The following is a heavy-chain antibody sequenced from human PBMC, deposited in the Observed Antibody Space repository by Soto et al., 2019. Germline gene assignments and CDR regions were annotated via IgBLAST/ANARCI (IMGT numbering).Heavy chain of an antibody. CDR3: AMGYGSGDYYYGMDV. Sequence: DSVKVSCKASGYTFTGYYMHWVRQAPGQGLEWMGWINPNSGGTNYAQKFQGWVTMTRDTSISTAYMELSRLRSDDTAVYYCAMGYGSGDYYYGMDVCGQGTTATVSA. J-gene: IGHJ6*01. CDR2: INPNSGGT. V-gene: IGHV1-2*04. D-gene: IGHD3-10*01. CDR1: GYTFTGYY.